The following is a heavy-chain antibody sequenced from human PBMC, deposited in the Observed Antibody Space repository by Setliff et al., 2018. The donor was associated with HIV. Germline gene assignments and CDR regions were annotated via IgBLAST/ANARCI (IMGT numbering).Heavy chain of an antibody. Sequence: ASVKVSCKASAHTFTGYYVHWVRQAPGQGLEWMGGVIPIFGSTTFAQKFQGRVTITADESKDTVEMELSSLTSEDTAVYYCARDDHYYDMGSILSDWFFDVWDRGTLVTVSS. V-gene: IGHV1-69*13. CDR2: VIPIFGST. D-gene: IGHD3-22*01. CDR1: AHTFTGYY. J-gene: IGHJ2*01. CDR3: ARDDHYYDMGSILSDWFFDV.